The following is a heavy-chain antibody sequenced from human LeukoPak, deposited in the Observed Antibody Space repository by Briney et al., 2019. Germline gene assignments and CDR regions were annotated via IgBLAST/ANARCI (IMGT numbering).Heavy chain of an antibody. J-gene: IGHJ4*02. CDR3: VRHRNWNYDY. Sequence: GESLKISCKGSGDSFTTXXXGXVRQMPGXXXXXMGIIYLXDSDTRXXXXXXXXXTISADKSINTAYLQWSSLKASDTAMYYCVRHRNWNYDYWGQGTLVTVSS. CDR1: GDSFTTXX. D-gene: IGHD1-1*01. V-gene: IGHV5-51*01. CDR2: IYLXDSDT.